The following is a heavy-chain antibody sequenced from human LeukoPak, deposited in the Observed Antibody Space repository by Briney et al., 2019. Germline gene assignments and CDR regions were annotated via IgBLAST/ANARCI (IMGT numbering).Heavy chain of an antibody. D-gene: IGHD3-3*01. V-gene: IGHV1-18*01. CDR3: ARFQTIFGVDLDY. J-gene: IGHJ4*02. CDR1: GYTFTSYG. Sequence: ASVKVSCKASGYTFTSYGISWVRQAPGQGLEWMGWISAYNGNTNYAQKFQGRVTMTTDTSTGTAYMEVRSLRSDDTAVYYCARFQTIFGVDLDYWGQGTLVTVSS. CDR2: ISAYNGNT.